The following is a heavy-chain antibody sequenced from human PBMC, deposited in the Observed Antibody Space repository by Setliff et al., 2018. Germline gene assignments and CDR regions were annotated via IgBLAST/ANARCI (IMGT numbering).Heavy chain of an antibody. Sequence: ASVKVSCKTSGYTFTNYGINWVRQAPGQGLEWMGWINTNTGNPNYAQGFTGRFAFSLDTSTSTFYMELSSLRSEDTAVYYCARGVGAMGDYWGQGTLVTVSS. CDR1: GYTFTNYG. CDR2: INTNTGNP. V-gene: IGHV7-4-1*02. CDR3: ARGVGAMGDY. J-gene: IGHJ4*02. D-gene: IGHD1-26*01.